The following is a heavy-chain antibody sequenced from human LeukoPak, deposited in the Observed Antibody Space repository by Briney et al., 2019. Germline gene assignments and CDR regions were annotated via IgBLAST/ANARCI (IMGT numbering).Heavy chain of an antibody. CDR3: ARNDFWSGYPGSYMDV. D-gene: IGHD3-3*01. CDR1: GYTFTGYY. V-gene: IGHV1-2*02. CDR2: INPNSADT. J-gene: IGHJ6*03. Sequence: ASVKVSCKASGYTFTGYYMHWVRQAPGQGLEWMGWINPNSADTKYAQKFQGRVTMTRDTSISTTYMELSRLRSDDTAVYYCARNDFWSGYPGSYMDVWGKGTAVTVSS.